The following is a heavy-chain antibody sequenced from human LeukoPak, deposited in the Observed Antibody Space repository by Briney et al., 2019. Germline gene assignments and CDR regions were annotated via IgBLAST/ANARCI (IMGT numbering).Heavy chain of an antibody. D-gene: IGHD3/OR15-3a*01. CDR1: GYTFTSYG. J-gene: IGHJ6*03. CDR2: INPNSGGT. Sequence: ASVKVSCKASGYTFTSYGISWVRQAPGQGLEWMGWINPNSGGTNYAQKFQGRVTMTRDTSISTAYMELSRLRSDDTAVYYCARAGLPIFYYYMDVWGKGTTVTVSS. V-gene: IGHV1-2*02. CDR3: ARAGLPIFYYYMDV.